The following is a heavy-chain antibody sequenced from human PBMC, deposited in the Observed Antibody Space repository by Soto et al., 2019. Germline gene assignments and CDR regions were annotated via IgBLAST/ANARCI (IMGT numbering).Heavy chain of an antibody. CDR3: ARNKFGIAAAGSYYYYGMDV. Sequence: RASVXVSCKASGGTFSSYAISWVRQAPGQGLEWMGGIIPIFGTANYAQKFQGRVTITADESTSTAYMELSSLRSEDTAVYYCARNKFGIAAAGSYYYYGMDVWGQGTTVTVSS. CDR1: GGTFSSYA. CDR2: IIPIFGTA. V-gene: IGHV1-69*13. D-gene: IGHD6-13*01. J-gene: IGHJ6*02.